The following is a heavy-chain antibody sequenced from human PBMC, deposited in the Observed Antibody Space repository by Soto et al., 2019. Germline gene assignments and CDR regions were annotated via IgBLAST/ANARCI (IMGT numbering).Heavy chain of an antibody. CDR1: GFTFSSDW. CDR3: ARGYSYGRDAFDI. CDR2: IDSGGRTT. V-gene: IGHV3-74*01. Sequence: GGSLRLSCAASGFTFSSDWMHWFRQAPGKGLVWVSRIDSGGRTTTYADSVKGRFTISRDNSKNTLYLQMNSLRAEDTAVYYCARGYSYGRDAFDIWGQGTMVTVSS. J-gene: IGHJ3*02. D-gene: IGHD5-18*01.